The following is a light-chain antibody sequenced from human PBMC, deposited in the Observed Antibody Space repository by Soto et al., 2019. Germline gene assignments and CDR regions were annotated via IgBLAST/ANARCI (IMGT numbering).Light chain of an antibody. Sequence: QSALTQFASVSGSPGQSITISCTGTSSDVGGYNYVSWYQHHPGKAPKLMIYEVSNRPSGVSDRFSGSRSGNTASLSISGLQPEDEADYYCSSFTSTSTSVVFGGGTKLTVL. J-gene: IGLJ2*01. V-gene: IGLV2-14*01. CDR2: EVS. CDR1: SSDVGGYNY. CDR3: SSFTSTSTSVV.